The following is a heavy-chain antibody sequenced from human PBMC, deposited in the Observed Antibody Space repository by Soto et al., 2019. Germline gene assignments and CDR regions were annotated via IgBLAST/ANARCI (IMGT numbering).Heavy chain of an antibody. Sequence: SDTLFLTCTVSGGSLSSSSYYWGWIRQPPGKGLEWIGSIYYSGSTYYNPSLKSRVTISVDTSKNQFSLKLSSVTAADTAVYYCARDGLGKTGTRGPRPKHFGYWGQGTLVTVSS. D-gene: IGHD1-1*01. CDR1: GGSLSSSSYY. CDR2: IYYSGST. CDR3: ARDGLGKTGTRGPRPKHFGY. V-gene: IGHV4-39*02. J-gene: IGHJ4*02.